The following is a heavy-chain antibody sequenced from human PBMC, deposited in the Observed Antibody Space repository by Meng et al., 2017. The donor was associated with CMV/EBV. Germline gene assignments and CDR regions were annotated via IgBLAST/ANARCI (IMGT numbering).Heavy chain of an antibody. D-gene: IGHD2-2*01. CDR2: MNPNSGNT. CDR3: ARGQGEQLLLQAYYYYGMDV. Sequence: ASVKVSCKASGYTFTSYDINWVRQATGQGLEWMGWMNPNSGNTGYAQKFQGRVTITRNTSISTAYMELSSLRSEDTAVYYCARGQGEQLLLQAYYYYGMDVWGQGTTVTVSS. V-gene: IGHV1-8*03. CDR1: GYTFTSYD. J-gene: IGHJ6*02.